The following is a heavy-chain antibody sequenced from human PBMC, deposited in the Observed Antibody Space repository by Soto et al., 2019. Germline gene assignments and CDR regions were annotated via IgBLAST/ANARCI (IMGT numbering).Heavy chain of an antibody. J-gene: IGHJ6*02. V-gene: IGHV1-69*13. CDR2: IIPIFGTA. CDR3: AKVSGYDILTDKYYSAMDV. D-gene: IGHD3-9*01. Sequence: VKVSCKASGGTFSIYAISWVRQAPGQGLEWMGGIIPIFGTANYAQKFQGRVTITADESTSTAYMELNSLRAEDTAVYYCAKVSGYDILTDKYYSAMDVWGQGTTVTVSS. CDR1: GGTFSIYA.